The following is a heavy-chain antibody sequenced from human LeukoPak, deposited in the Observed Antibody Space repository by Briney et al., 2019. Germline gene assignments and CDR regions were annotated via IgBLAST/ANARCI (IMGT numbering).Heavy chain of an antibody. Sequence: SETLSLTCTVSGGSVSSGSYYWSWIRQPPGKGLEWIGYIYYSGSTNYNPSLKSRVTISVDTSKNQFSLKLSSVTAADTAVYYCARVAFYGSGSYYSIQDYWGQGTLVTVSS. CDR3: ARVAFYGSGSYYSIQDY. V-gene: IGHV4-61*01. CDR2: IYYSGST. CDR1: GGSVSSGSYY. J-gene: IGHJ4*02. D-gene: IGHD3-10*01.